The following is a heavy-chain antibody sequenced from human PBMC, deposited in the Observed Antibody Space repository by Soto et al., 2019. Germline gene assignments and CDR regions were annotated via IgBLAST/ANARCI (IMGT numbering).Heavy chain of an antibody. J-gene: IGHJ3*02. Sequence: GGSLRLSCAASGFSFSSFWMHWARQAPGKGLVWVAHIHNDGSRTSYADSVKGRFTISRDNTKNRLYLQMNSLRAEDTAMYYCARDFGEVGSTAAFDIWGQGTMVTVSS. CDR2: IHNDGSRT. CDR3: ARDFGEVGSTAAFDI. CDR1: GFSFSSFW. V-gene: IGHV3-74*01. D-gene: IGHD1-26*01.